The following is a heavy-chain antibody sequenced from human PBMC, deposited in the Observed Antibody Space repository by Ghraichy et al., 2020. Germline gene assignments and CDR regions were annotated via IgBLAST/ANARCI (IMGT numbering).Heavy chain of an antibody. D-gene: IGHD2-15*01. V-gene: IGHV3-74*01. Sequence: GGSLRLSCAASGFALSNYWMHWVRQAPGKGLLWVSRIKSDGTDRTYADSVKGRFTISRDNAKNTLYLQMNSLRAEDTAVYYCAREYCRGGSFFFATGGSHFDYWGQGILVTVSS. CDR2: IKSDGTDR. CDR3: AREYCRGGSFFFATGGSHFDY. J-gene: IGHJ4*02. CDR1: GFALSNYW.